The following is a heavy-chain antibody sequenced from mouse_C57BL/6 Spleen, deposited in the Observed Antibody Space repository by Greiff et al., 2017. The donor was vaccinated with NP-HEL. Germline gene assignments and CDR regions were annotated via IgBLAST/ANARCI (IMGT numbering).Heavy chain of an antibody. Sequence: QVQLQQPGAELVRPGTSVKLSCKASGYTFTSYWMHWVKQRPGQGLEWIGVIDPSDSYTNYNQKFKGKATLTVDTSSSTAYMQLSSLTSEDSAVYYCARDYYGSSRYYAMDYWGQGTSVTVSS. CDR2: IDPSDSYT. V-gene: IGHV1-59*01. J-gene: IGHJ4*01. CDR1: GYTFTSYW. D-gene: IGHD1-1*01. CDR3: ARDYYGSSRYYAMDY.